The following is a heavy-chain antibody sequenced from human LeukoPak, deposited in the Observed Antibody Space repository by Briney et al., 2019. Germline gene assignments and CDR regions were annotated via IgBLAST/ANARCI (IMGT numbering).Heavy chain of an antibody. CDR2: INPHSGGT. D-gene: IGHD5-18*01. CDR3: AKDHPERYSYGTPFDY. CDR1: GYTFTGYF. J-gene: IGHJ4*02. V-gene: IGHV1-2*02. Sequence: ASVKVSCKASGYTFTGYFIHWVRQAPGQGLEWMGWINPHSGGTNYAQKFQGRVTMTRDTSISTAYMELSSLRSDDTAVYFCAKDHPERYSYGTPFDYWGQGTLVTVSS.